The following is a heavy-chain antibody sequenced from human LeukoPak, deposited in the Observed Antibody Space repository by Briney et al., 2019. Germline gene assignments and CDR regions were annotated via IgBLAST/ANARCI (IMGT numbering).Heavy chain of an antibody. D-gene: IGHD4-23*01. CDR3: ARDRGTEGTTVVTPPGWYFDL. Sequence: SETLSLTCTVSGGSISSGDYYWSWIRQPPGKGLEWIGYIYYSGSTYYDPSLKSRVTISVDTSKNQFSLKLSSVTAADTAVYYCARDRGTEGTTVVTPPGWYFDLWGRGTLVTVSS. J-gene: IGHJ2*01. V-gene: IGHV4-30-4*01. CDR2: IYYSGST. CDR1: GGSISSGDYY.